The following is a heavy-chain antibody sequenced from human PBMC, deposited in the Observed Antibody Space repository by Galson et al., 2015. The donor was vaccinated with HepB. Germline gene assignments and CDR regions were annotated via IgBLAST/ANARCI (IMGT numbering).Heavy chain of an antibody. D-gene: IGHD4-17*01. J-gene: IGHJ6*03. Sequence: CAISGDSVSSNSAAWNWIRQSPSRGLEWLGRTYYRSKWYNDYAVSVESRITINPDTSKNQFSLQLNSVTPEDTAVYYCARERTTVTTSYYYYYMDVWGKGTTVTVSS. CDR1: GDSVSSNSAA. CDR3: ARERTTVTTSYYYYYMDV. CDR2: TYYRSKWYN. V-gene: IGHV6-1*01.